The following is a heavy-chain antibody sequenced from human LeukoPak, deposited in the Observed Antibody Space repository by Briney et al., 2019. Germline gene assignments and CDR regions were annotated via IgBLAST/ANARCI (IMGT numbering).Heavy chain of an antibody. CDR3: ARDRHLFDP. V-gene: IGHV4-61*02. J-gene: IGHJ5*02. CDR2: IYTSGST. CDR1: GGSISSGSYY. Sequence: PSQTLSLTCTVSGGSISSGSYYWSWIRQPAGKGLEWIGRIYTSGSTNYNPSLKSRVTISVDTSKNQFPLKLSSVTAADTAVYYCARDRHLFDPWGQGTLVTVSS.